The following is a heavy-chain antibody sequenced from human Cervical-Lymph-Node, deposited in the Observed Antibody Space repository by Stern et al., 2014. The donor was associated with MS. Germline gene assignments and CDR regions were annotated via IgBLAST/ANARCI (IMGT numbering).Heavy chain of an antibody. CDR1: GYTFTSYW. Sequence: VQLVQSGPEVKRPGESLKISCQASGYTFTSYWIGWVRQMPGKGLEWIAIIFPGGSDIRYSPSFQAQVHIPADKSSSTAYLQWNNLKASDPAIYYCARQRYFDYWGQGTLVTVSS. CDR2: IFPGGSDI. V-gene: IGHV5-51*01. CDR3: ARQRYFDY. J-gene: IGHJ4*02.